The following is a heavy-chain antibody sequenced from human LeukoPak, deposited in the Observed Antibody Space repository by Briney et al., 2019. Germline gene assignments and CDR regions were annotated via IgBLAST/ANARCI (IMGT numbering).Heavy chain of an antibody. CDR2: ISWNSGSI. CDR3: AKGLGIAAAGAFDI. Sequence: PGRSLRLSCAASGFTFDDYAMHWVRQAPGKGLEWVSGISWNSGSIGYADSVKGRFTISRDNAKNSLYLQMNSLRAEDTAVYYCAKGLGIAAAGAFDIWGQGTMVTVSS. D-gene: IGHD6-13*01. V-gene: IGHV3-9*01. CDR1: GFTFDDYA. J-gene: IGHJ3*02.